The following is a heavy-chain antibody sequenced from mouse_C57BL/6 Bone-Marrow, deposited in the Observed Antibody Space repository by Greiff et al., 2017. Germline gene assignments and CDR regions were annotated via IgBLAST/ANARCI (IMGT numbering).Heavy chain of an antibody. D-gene: IGHD2-10*02. CDR1: GYTFTSYW. Sequence: QVQLKQPGAELVKPGASVKLSCTASGYTFTSYWMHWVKQRPGQGLEWIGMIPPNSGSTNYNEKFKSKATLTGDKSTSTAYVQLSILTSEDSAVYYCARRGYGNYDSYFDYWGQGTTLTVSS. J-gene: IGHJ2*01. V-gene: IGHV1-64*01. CDR2: IPPNSGST. CDR3: ARRGYGNYDSYFDY.